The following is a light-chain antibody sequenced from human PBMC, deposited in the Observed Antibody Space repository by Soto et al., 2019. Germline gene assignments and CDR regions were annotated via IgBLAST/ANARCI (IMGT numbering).Light chain of an antibody. CDR3: QQYNDSSWT. CDR1: QSISNW. CDR2: KAS. J-gene: IGKJ1*01. V-gene: IGKV1-5*03. Sequence: DIQMTQSPSTLSASVGDRVTITCRASQSISNWLAWYQQKPGKAPTLLVYKASTLESWVPSRFSGSGSGTEFTLTISRLQPDDFATYYCQQYNDSSWTFAQGTKVEIK.